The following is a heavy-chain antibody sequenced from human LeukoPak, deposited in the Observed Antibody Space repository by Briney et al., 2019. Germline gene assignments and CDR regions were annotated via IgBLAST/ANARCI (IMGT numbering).Heavy chain of an antibody. CDR2: LYGAGST. D-gene: IGHD6-19*01. J-gene: IGHJ4*02. CDR3: ARGGTPGYSTGRIDY. V-gene: IGHV3-53*04. CDR1: GFNVSSNY. Sequence: GGSLRLSCAASGFNVSSNYMSWVRQAPGKGLEWVSVLYGAGSTYYADSVKGRFTISRHDSQNTLFLQMNSLRAEDTAVYYCARGGTPGYSTGRIDYWGQGTLVTVSS.